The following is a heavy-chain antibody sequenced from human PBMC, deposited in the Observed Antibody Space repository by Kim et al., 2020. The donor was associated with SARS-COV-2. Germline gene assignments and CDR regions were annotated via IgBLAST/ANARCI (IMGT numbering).Heavy chain of an antibody. Sequence: FQGRVTMTRDTSTSTVYMELSSLRSEDTAVYYCAREGLIVVPAAMAAFDIWGQGTMVTVSS. CDR3: AREGLIVVPAAMAAFDI. J-gene: IGHJ3*02. V-gene: IGHV1-46*01. D-gene: IGHD2-2*01.